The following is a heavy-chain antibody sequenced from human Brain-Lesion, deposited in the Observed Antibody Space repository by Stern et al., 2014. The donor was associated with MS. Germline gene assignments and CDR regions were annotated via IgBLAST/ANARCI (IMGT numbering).Heavy chain of an antibody. J-gene: IGHJ3*02. CDR1: GGSISSSNW. CDR3: ARELPDLNAFDI. CDR2: IYHIGGP. D-gene: IGHD1-14*01. V-gene: IGHV4-4*02. Sequence: QVQLQESGPGLVKPSGTLSLTCAVSGGSISSSNWWSWVRQPPGKGLEWIGAIYHIGGPKYSTSFASRVIISVDKSKNQFSLKLSYVTAADTAVYYCARELPDLNAFDIWGQGTMVTVSS.